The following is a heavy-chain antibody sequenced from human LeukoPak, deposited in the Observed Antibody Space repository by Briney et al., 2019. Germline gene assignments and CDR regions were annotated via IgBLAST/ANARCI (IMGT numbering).Heavy chain of an antibody. CDR2: IYPGDSDT. CDR3: ARIHSGSQYYFDS. D-gene: IGHD1-26*01. CDR1: GYSFTSYW. Sequence: GESLKISCNGSGYSFTSYWIGWVRQMPGKDLEWMGIIYPGDSDTRYSPSFQGQVTISADKSISTAYLQWSSLKASDTAMYSCARIHSGSQYYFDSWGQGTLVTVSS. J-gene: IGHJ4*02. V-gene: IGHV5-51*01.